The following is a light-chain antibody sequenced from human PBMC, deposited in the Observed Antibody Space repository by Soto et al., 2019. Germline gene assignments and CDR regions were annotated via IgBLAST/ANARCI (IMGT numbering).Light chain of an antibody. Sequence: QSVLTQSPSVSGAPGQRVSISCTGTSSNIGAGFDVHWYQQLPGTAPKLLIYGNNNRPSGVPDRFSGSKSGTSASLAITGLQAEDEADYYCQSYDSSLSGGSVFGTGTKLT. CDR2: GNN. J-gene: IGLJ1*01. V-gene: IGLV1-40*01. CDR3: QSYDSSLSGGSV. CDR1: SSNIGAGFD.